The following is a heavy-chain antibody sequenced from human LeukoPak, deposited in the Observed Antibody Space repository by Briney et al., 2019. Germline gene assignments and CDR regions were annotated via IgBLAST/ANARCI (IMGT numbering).Heavy chain of an antibody. CDR1: GYTFTGYY. V-gene: IGHV1-2*02. CDR3: ASLYSSNWIDAFDV. CDR2: INPKNGDT. Sequence: ASVKDSCKASGYTFTGYYLHWVRQAPGQGLEWMGWINPKNGDTHYAQNFQGRVTMTRDTSISTAYVEVRGLSSDDTAVYYCASLYSSNWIDAFDVWGQGTMVTVSS. D-gene: IGHD6-13*01. J-gene: IGHJ3*01.